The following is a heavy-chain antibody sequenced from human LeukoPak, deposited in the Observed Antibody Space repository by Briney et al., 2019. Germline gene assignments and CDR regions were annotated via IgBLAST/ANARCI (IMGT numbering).Heavy chain of an antibody. CDR2: IKHDGNEK. J-gene: IGHJ6*02. Sequence: GGSLRLSCAVSGFTFNTYWMSWVRQAPGKGLEWVANIKHDGNEKYFVDSVKGRFTISRDNAKNSLYLHMNSLRAEDTAVYYCARDWSADVTYYGADVWGQGTTVTVSS. D-gene: IGHD6-13*01. CDR1: GFTFNTYW. V-gene: IGHV3-7*01. CDR3: ARDWSADVTYYGADV.